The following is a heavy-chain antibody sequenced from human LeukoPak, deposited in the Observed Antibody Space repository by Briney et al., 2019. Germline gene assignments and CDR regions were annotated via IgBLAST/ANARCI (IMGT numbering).Heavy chain of an antibody. D-gene: IGHD3-16*02. J-gene: IGHJ4*02. V-gene: IGHV3-21*01. CDR1: GLTFGGYT. Sequence: PGGSLSLSGAASGLTFGGYTRSGVRQAPGKGLHWASTITSGGDYMYYADPVKGRFTISRDDSKNSLYLHMNSLRAEDTAVYYCARVSIFGVVIANDYWGQGTVVTVSS. CDR2: ITSGGDYM. CDR3: ARVSIFGVVIANDY.